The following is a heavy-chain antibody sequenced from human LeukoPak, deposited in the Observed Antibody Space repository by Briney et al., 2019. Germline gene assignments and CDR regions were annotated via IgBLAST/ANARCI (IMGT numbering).Heavy chain of an antibody. Sequence: GGSLRLSCAASGFTFSSYGMHWVRQAPGKGLEWVAFIRYDGSNKYYADSVKGRFTISRDNSKNTLYLQMNSLRAEDTAVYYCAKVALKQRDCSSTSCPPDAFDIWGQGTMVTVSS. CDR1: GFTFSSYG. CDR2: IRYDGSNK. V-gene: IGHV3-30*02. D-gene: IGHD2-2*01. CDR3: AKVALKQRDCSSTSCPPDAFDI. J-gene: IGHJ3*02.